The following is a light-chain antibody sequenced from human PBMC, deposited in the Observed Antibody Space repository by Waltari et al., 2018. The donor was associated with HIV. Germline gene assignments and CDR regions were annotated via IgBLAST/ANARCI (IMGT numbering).Light chain of an antibody. J-gene: IGKJ4*01. CDR3: QQYDDLPRT. CDR2: ATS. V-gene: IGKV1-16*01. Sequence: IQMAQYPASLSASIGERVTITCRSSRAIGRSLAWFQQKPGQSPMALIYATSILHTGVPARFNGSRSGTEFALTIANLEAADFGTYYCQQYDDLPRTFGGGT. CDR1: RAIGRS.